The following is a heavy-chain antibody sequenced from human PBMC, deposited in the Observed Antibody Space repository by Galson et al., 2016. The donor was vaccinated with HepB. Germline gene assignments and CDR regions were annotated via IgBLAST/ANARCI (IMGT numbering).Heavy chain of an antibody. CDR3: AKGGVPAVYYYYYGMDV. J-gene: IGHJ6*02. Sequence: SLRLSCAASGFPFSGHAMSWVRQAPGKGLEWVSSISGAGGSTYYAASVKGRFTISRDNSKNTVYLQMNSLRAEDTALYYCAKGGVPAVYYYYYGMDVWGQGTTVTVSS. D-gene: IGHD2-2*01. CDR1: GFPFSGHA. CDR2: ISGAGGST. V-gene: IGHV3-23*01.